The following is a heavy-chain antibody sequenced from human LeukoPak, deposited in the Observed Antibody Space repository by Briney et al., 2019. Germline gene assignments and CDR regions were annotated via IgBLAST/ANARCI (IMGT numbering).Heavy chain of an antibody. CDR2: IRSDGYHT. J-gene: IGHJ4*02. V-gene: IGHV3-30*02. CDR1: GFIFDTHD. CDR3: AKVLSRGILVPYYFDY. D-gene: IGHD3-3*01. Sequence: GGSLRLSCGASGFIFDTHDMHWVRQAPGKGLEWVAFIRSDGYHTYYADSVKGRFTISRDNSKNTLYLQMNSLRAEDTAVYYCAKVLSRGILVPYYFDYWGQGTLVTVSS.